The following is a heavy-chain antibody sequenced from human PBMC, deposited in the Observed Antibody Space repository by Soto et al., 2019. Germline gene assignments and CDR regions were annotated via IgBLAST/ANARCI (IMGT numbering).Heavy chain of an antibody. Sequence: QVQLQESGPGLVKPSQTLSLTCTVSGGSISSGGYYWSWIRQYPGKGLEWIGYIYYSGSTYYNPSLKSLVTISVDTSKNQFSLKLSSATAADTAVYYCARSSTSANYFDYWGQGTLVTVSS. CDR3: ARSSTSANYFDY. CDR1: GGSISSGGYY. V-gene: IGHV4-31*01. D-gene: IGHD2-2*01. J-gene: IGHJ4*02. CDR2: IYYSGST.